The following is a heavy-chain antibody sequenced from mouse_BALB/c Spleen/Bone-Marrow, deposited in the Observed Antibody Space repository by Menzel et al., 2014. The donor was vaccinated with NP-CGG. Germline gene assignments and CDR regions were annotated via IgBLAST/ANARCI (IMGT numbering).Heavy chain of an antibody. CDR2: ISYSGST. V-gene: IGHV3-2*02. CDR3: ARPNWDWYFDV. D-gene: IGHD4-1*01. Sequence: EVKLVESGPGLVKPSQSLSLTCTVTGYSITSDYAWNWIRQFPGNKLEWMGYISYSGSTSYNPSLKSRISINRDTSKNQFFLQLNSVTTEDTATYYCARPNWDWYFDVWGAGTTVTVSS. J-gene: IGHJ1*01. CDR1: GYSITSDYA.